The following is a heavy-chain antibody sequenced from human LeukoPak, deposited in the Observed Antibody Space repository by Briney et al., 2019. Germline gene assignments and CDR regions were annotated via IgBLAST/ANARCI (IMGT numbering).Heavy chain of an antibody. D-gene: IGHD5-12*01. V-gene: IGHV1-69*04. CDR3: ATGEVATPFDY. J-gene: IGHJ4*02. Sequence: SVKVSCKASGGSFSNYALNWVRQAPGQGLEWMGRIIPILGIAHYAQKFQGRVTITAGKSTRTAYMELSSFRSEDTAVYYCATGEVATPFDYWGQGTLVTVSS. CDR1: GGSFSNYA. CDR2: IIPILGIA.